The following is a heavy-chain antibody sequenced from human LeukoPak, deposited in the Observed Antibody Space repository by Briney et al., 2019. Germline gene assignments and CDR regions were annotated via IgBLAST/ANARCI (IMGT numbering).Heavy chain of an antibody. J-gene: IGHJ4*02. CDR2: INSDGTT. CDR3: AKDSDRIVVVTAIAY. V-gene: IGHV3-74*01. CDR1: GFTFSSYW. Sequence: GGSLRLSCAASGFTFSSYWMRWVRQVPGKGLAWVSRINSDGTTSYADSVKGRFTISRNNAKNTLYLQMNSLRAEDTAVYYCAKDSDRIVVVTAIAYWGQGTLVTVSS. D-gene: IGHD2-21*02.